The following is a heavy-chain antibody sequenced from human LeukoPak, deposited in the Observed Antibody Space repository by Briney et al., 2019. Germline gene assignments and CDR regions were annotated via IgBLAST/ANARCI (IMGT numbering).Heavy chain of an antibody. Sequence: PGGSLRLSCAASGFIFSTYGMHWVRQAPGKGLEWVAVIWDDGSNKNYADSVKGRVTISRDNSQNTLHLQMNSLRAEDTAICYCARDGGGYSFDYWGQGTLVTASS. D-gene: IGHD3-16*01. CDR2: IWDDGSNK. CDR1: GFIFSTYG. V-gene: IGHV3-33*01. J-gene: IGHJ4*02. CDR3: ARDGGGYSFDY.